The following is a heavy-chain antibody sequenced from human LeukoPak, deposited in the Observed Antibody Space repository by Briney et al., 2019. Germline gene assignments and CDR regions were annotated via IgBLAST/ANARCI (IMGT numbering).Heavy chain of an antibody. J-gene: IGHJ3*02. D-gene: IGHD2-2*01. CDR2: INHSGST. Sequence: SETLSLTCAVYGGSFSGYYWSWIRQPPGKGLEWIGEINHSGSTNYNPSLKSRVTISVDTPKNQFSLKLSSVTAADTAVYYCARDRRRGYCSSTSCRDAFDIWGQGTMVTVSS. CDR1: GGSFSGYY. CDR3: ARDRRRGYCSSTSCRDAFDI. V-gene: IGHV4-34*01.